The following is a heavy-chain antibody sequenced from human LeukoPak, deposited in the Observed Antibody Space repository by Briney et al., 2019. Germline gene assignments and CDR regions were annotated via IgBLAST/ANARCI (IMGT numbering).Heavy chain of an antibody. Sequence: SETLSLTCTVSGGSISSYYWSWIRQPPGKGLEWIGYIYYSGSTNYNPSLKSRVTISVDTSKNQFSLKLSSVTAADTAVYYCARRSYTARVLFDYWGQGTLVTVSS. CDR2: IYYSGST. V-gene: IGHV4-59*01. J-gene: IGHJ4*02. CDR3: ARRSYTARVLFDY. D-gene: IGHD5-18*01. CDR1: GGSISSYY.